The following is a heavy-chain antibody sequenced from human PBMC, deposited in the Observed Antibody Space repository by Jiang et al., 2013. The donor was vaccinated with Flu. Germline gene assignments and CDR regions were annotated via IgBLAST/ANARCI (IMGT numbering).Heavy chain of an antibody. CDR3: ARGPHYGDY. J-gene: IGHJ4*02. Sequence: SLKSRVTISVDTSKNQFSLKLSSVTAADTAVYYCARGPHYGDYWGQGTLVTVSS. V-gene: IGHV4-31*02.